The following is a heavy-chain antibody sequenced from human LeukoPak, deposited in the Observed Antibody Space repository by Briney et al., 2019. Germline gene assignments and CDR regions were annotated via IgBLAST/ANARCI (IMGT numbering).Heavy chain of an antibody. V-gene: IGHV1-18*01. CDR1: GYTFTSYG. D-gene: IGHD3-22*01. J-gene: IGHJ4*02. Sequence: ASVKVSCKASGYTFTSYGISWVRQAPGQGLEWMGWISAYNGNTNYAQKLQGRVTMTTDTSTSTAHMELRSLRSDDTAVYYCARGEAYDSSGYYLGWGQGTLVTVSS. CDR3: ARGEAYDSSGYYLG. CDR2: ISAYNGNT.